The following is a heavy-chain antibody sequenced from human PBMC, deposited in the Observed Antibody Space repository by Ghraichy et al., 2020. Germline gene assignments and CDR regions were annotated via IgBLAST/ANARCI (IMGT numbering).Heavy chain of an antibody. J-gene: IGHJ4*02. CDR2: INHSGST. CDR3: ARDPGGGLDY. Sequence: SETLSLTCAVYGGSFSGCYWSWIRQPPGKGLEWIGEINHSGSTNYNPSLKSRVTISVDTSKNQFSLKLSSVTAADTAVYYCARDPGGGLDYWGQGTLVTVSS. V-gene: IGHV4-34*01. D-gene: IGHD3-16*01. CDR1: GGSFSGCY.